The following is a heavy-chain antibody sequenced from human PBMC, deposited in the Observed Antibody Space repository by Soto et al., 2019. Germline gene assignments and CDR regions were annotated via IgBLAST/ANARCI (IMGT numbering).Heavy chain of an antibody. CDR3: ARAVRDTILIDY. J-gene: IGHJ4*02. Sequence: SETLSLTCTVSGASISSYYWTWIRQPPGKGLEYIGYIYYSGSTYQNPSLKGRVTISVDTSKNQFSLKLSSVTAADTAVYYCARAVRDTILIDYWGQGTRVTVSS. CDR2: IYYSGST. CDR1: GASISSYY. D-gene: IGHD2-15*01. V-gene: IGHV4-59*01.